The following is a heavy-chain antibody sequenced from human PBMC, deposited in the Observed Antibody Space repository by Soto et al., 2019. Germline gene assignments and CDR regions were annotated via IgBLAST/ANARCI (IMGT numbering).Heavy chain of an antibody. CDR2: ISYDGSNK. V-gene: IGHV3-30*18. CDR1: GFTFSSYG. Sequence: GGSLRLSCAASGFTFSSYGMHWVRQAPGKGLEWVAVISYDGSNKYYADSVKGRFTISRDNSKNTLYLQMNSLRAEDTAVYYCAKTDVDTAMATHYYYYYMDVWGKGTKVTVSS. J-gene: IGHJ6*03. CDR3: AKTDVDTAMATHYYYYYMDV. D-gene: IGHD5-18*01.